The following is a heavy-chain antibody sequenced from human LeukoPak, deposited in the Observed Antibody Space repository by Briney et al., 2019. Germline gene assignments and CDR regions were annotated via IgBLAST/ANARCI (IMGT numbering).Heavy chain of an antibody. D-gene: IGHD3-16*01. CDR2: IYYSGST. CDR3: ARGGSPRDY. J-gene: IGHJ4*02. Sequence: ASETLSLTCTVSGGSISSSSYYWGWIRQPPGKGLEWIGSIYYSGSTYYNPSLKSRVTISVDTSKNQFSLKLSSVTAADTAVYYCARGGSPRDYWGQGTLVTVSS. CDR1: GGSISSSSYY. V-gene: IGHV4-39*01.